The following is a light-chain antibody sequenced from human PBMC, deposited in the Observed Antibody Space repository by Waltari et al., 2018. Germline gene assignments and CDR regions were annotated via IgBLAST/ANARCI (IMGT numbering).Light chain of an antibody. V-gene: IGLV2-14*03. CDR1: SSDVGGYNY. J-gene: IGLJ1*01. CDR2: DVS. CDR3: SSYTSSSGV. Sequence: QSALTQPASVSGSPGQSITISCTGTSSDVGGYNYVSWYQQHPGKAPKLMIYDVSNRPSGGSNRFSGSKAGNTASLTISGRQAEDEADYYCSSYTSSSGVFGTGTKVTVL.